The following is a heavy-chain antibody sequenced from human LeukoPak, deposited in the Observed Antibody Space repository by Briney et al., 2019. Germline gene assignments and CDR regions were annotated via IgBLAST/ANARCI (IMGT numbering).Heavy chain of an antibody. CDR1: GFSFSSHW. V-gene: IGHV3-74*01. CDR2: ISDDGSYT. CDR3: ASFGISWRSSY. Sequence: GGSLRLSCAASGFSFSSHWVHWVRHAPGKGLVWVSRISDDGSYTSNVDSVKGRFTISRDNVNNMLYLHMNSLRAEDTAVYYCASFGISWRSSYWGQGTLVTVSS. D-gene: IGHD2-21*01. J-gene: IGHJ4*02.